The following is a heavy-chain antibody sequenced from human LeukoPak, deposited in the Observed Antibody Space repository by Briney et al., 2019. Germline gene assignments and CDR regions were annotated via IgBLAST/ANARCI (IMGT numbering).Heavy chain of an antibody. CDR2: IHDSGNT. CDR1: GGSISGYY. Sequence: SETLSLTCTVSGGSISGYYWSWIRQPPGKGLEWIGFIHDSGNTYYNASLKSRVTISVDTSKNQLSLSLRSVAAADTAVYYCARRRLSIAAAVIDYWGQGTLVTVSS. CDR3: ARRRLSIAAAVIDY. V-gene: IGHV4-59*01. D-gene: IGHD6-13*01. J-gene: IGHJ4*02.